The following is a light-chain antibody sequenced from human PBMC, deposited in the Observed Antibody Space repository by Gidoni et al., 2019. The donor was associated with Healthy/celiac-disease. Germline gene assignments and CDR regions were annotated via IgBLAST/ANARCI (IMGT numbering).Light chain of an antibody. Sequence: DIVLTHSPATLSLSPGERATLPCRASQSVSSYLAWYQQKPGQAPRLLIYDASNRATGIPARFSGSGSGTDFTLTISSLEPEDFAVYYCQQRSNRPLTFGGGTKVEIK. CDR2: DAS. CDR3: QQRSNRPLT. J-gene: IGKJ4*01. CDR1: QSVSSY. V-gene: IGKV3-11*01.